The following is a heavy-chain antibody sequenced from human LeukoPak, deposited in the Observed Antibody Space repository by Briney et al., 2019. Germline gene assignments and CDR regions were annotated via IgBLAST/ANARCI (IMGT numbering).Heavy chain of an antibody. J-gene: IGHJ4*02. CDR1: GFTFSRSA. V-gene: IGHV3-30*02. CDR2: IAHHGNNK. D-gene: IGHD3-10*01. CDR3: AKDGSWSCTD. Sequence: GGSLRLSCAASGFTFSRSAMHWVRQCPGKGLEWVAYIAHHGNNKYYADSVKGRFTISRDNSKGTLFLQMNSLRVDDTAVYYCAKDGSWSCTDWGQGTLVRVSS.